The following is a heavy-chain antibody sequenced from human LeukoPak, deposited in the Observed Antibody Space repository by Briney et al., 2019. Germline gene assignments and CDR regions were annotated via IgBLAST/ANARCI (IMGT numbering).Heavy chain of an antibody. V-gene: IGHV1-18*01. CDR3: AMIWFGELLYYFDY. D-gene: IGHD3-10*01. Sequence: GASVKVSCKASGYTFTSYGISWVRQAPGQGLEWMGWISAYNGNTNYAQKLQGRVTMTTDTSTSTAYMELSRLRSDDTAVYYCAMIWFGELLYYFDYWGQGTLVTVSS. CDR2: ISAYNGNT. CDR1: GYTFTSYG. J-gene: IGHJ4*02.